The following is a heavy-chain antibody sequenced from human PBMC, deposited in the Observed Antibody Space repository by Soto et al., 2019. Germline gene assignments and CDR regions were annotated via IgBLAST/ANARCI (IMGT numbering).Heavy chain of an antibody. V-gene: IGHV3-33*01. D-gene: IGHD3-3*01. CDR1: GFTFSSYG. CDR3: ARDRAYYDFWSGLRSAYYYYYGMDV. CDR2: IWYDGSNK. J-gene: IGHJ6*02. Sequence: GGSLRLSCAASGFTFSSYGMHWVRQAPCKGLEWVAVIWYDGSNKYYADSVKGRFTISRDNSKNTLYLQMNSLRAEDTAVYYCARDRAYYDFWSGLRSAYYYYYGMDVWGQGTTVTVSS.